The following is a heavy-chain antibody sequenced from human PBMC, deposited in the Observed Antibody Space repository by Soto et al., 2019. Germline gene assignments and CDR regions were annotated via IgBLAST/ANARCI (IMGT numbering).Heavy chain of an antibody. CDR3: TTGXYYYDSSGYYHEYGMDV. Sequence: PGESLRLSCAASGFTFSNAWMSWVRQAPGKGLEWVGRIKSKTDGGTTDYAAPVKGRFTISRDDSKNTLYLQMNSLKTEDTAVYYCTTGXYYYDSSGYYHEYGMDVWGQGTTVTVSS. D-gene: IGHD3-22*01. CDR1: GFTFSNAW. J-gene: IGHJ6*01. V-gene: IGHV3-15*01. CDR2: IKSKTDGGTT.